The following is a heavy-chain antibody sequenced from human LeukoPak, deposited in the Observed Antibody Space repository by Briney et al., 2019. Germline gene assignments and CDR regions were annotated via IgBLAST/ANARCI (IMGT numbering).Heavy chain of an antibody. V-gene: IGHV5-51*01. CDR1: GYSFTSYW. Sequence: GESLKISCKGSGYSFTSYWIGGARQMPGKGLEWMGIIYPGDSDTRYSPSFQGQVTISADTSISPAYLQWSSLKASDTAMYYCARLDCSSTSCYGVYYYYMDVWGKGTTVTVSS. CDR2: IYPGDSDT. CDR3: ARLDCSSTSCYGVYYYYMDV. J-gene: IGHJ6*03. D-gene: IGHD2-2*01.